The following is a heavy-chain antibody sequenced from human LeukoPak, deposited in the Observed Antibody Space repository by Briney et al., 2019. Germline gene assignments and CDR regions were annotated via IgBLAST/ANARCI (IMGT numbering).Heavy chain of an antibody. CDR2: IYTSGST. D-gene: IGHD2-8*01. CDR3: AREGAPIVLMVYDVVGWFDP. CDR1: GGSISSYY. V-gene: IGHV4-4*07. J-gene: IGHJ5*02. Sequence: SETLSLTCTVSGGSISSYYWSWIRQPAGKGLEWIGRIYTSGSTNYNPSLKSRVTMSVDTSKNRFSLKLSSVTAADTAVYYCAREGAPIVLMVYDVVGWFDPWGQGTLVTVSS.